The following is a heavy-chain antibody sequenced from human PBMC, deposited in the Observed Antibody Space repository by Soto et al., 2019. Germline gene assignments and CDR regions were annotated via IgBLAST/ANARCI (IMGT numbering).Heavy chain of an antibody. CDR1: GGSIRRGGYS. D-gene: IGHD1-26*01. J-gene: IGHJ6*02. Sequence: PSETLSLTSAGSGGSIRRGGYSWSWLRQPPGKDLDRIRNIYHSGRTYYNPSLMSRVTISVDRSKNQFSLKLSSVTAADKAVYYCHARGPLPTAGNGEYYYYCMDVWGQGTTVIV. CDR3: HARGPLPTAGNGEYYYYCMDV. V-gene: IGHV4-30-2*01. CDR2: IYHSGRT.